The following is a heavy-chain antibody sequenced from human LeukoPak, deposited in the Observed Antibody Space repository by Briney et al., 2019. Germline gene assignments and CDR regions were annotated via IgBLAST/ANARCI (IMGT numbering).Heavy chain of an antibody. J-gene: IGHJ5*02. D-gene: IGHD6-19*01. CDR2: IYYSGST. V-gene: IGHV4-59*01. CDR3: ARVVAGRRFDP. Sequence: SETLSLTCTVSGGSISSYHWSWIRQPPGKGLEWIGYIYYSGSTNYNPSLKSRVTISVDTSKNQSSLKVNSVTAADTAVYYCARVVAGRRFDPWGQGTLVTVSS. CDR1: GGSISSYH.